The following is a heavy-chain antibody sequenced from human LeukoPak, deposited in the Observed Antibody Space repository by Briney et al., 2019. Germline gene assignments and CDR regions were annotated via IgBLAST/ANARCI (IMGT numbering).Heavy chain of an antibody. V-gene: IGHV1-18*01. D-gene: IGHD5-18*01. CDR3: AGVPAIQLWLYPWFDP. CDR2: ISAYNGNT. J-gene: IGHJ5*02. Sequence: ASVKVSCKASGYTFTSYGISWVRQAPGQGLEWMGWISAYNGNTNYAQKLQGRVTMTTDTSTSTAYMELRSLRSDDTAVYYCAGVPAIQLWLYPWFDPWGQGTLVTVSS. CDR1: GYTFTSYG.